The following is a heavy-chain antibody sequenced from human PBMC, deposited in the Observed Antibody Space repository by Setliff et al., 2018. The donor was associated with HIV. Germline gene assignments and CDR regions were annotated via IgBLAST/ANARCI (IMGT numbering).Heavy chain of an antibody. J-gene: IGHJ6*02. V-gene: IGHV3-43D*04. CDR3: AKGYRRSSGWPEYYYYALDV. CDR1: GFTFDDYA. D-gene: IGHD6-19*01. Sequence: GGSLRLSCAASGFTFDDYAMHWVRQAPGKGLEWVSLISWDGGGTYYADSVKGRFTISRDNSTNSLYLQMNSLRAEDTAFYYCAKGYRRSSGWPEYYYYALDVWGQGTTVTVSS. CDR2: ISWDGGGT.